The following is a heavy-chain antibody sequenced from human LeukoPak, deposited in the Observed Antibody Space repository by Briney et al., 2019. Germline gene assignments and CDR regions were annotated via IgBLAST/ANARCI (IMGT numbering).Heavy chain of an antibody. J-gene: IGHJ6*03. CDR2: ISWDGGST. V-gene: IGHV3-43D*03. Sequence: GGSLRLSCAASGFTFDDYAMHWVRQAPGKGLEWVSLISWDGGSTYYADSVKGRFTISRDNSKNSLYLQMNSLRAEDTALYYCARDGYDFWSGYRPDMDVWGKGTTVTVSS. CDR3: ARDGYDFWSGYRPDMDV. CDR1: GFTFDDYA. D-gene: IGHD3-3*01.